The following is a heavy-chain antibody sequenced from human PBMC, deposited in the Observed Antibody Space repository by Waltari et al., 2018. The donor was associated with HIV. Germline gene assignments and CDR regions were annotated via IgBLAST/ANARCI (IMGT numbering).Heavy chain of an antibody. J-gene: IGHJ4*02. V-gene: IGHV1-24*01. CDR1: GYPLSDLS. CDR3: VTLYNESPLYSDF. D-gene: IGHD3-10*01. Sequence: QLIQSTSELKRPGASVTISCKVSGYPLSDLSMQWVRQGRGRRLEWMGGFDPKNGKPVYSQRFWGRVSLAEDTSEDTAFLELNRLTSDDTAVYYCVTLYNESPLYSDFWGQGTLVTV. CDR2: FDPKNGKP.